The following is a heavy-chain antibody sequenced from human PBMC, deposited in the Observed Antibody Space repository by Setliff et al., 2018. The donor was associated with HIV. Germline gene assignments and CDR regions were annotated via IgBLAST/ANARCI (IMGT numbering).Heavy chain of an antibody. CDR1: GGSFSGYY. V-gene: IGHV4-34*01. D-gene: IGHD1-26*01. CDR3: AGGPGTTSIDY. J-gene: IGHJ4*02. CDR2: INHSGST. Sequence: SETLSPTCAVYGGSFSGYYWSCILQPPGKGLEWIGEINHSGSTNYNMSLWSRVTISLDASRNQFSLELISVTAADTAVYSCAGGPGTTSIDYWAQGTLVTVSS.